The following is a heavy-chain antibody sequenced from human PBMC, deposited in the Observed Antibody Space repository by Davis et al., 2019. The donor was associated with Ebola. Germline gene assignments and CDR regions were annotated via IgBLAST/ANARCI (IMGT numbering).Heavy chain of an antibody. D-gene: IGHD6-19*01. J-gene: IGHJ4*02. Sequence: GESLKISCAASGFTFSSYAMSWVRQAPGKGLEWVSATRGSGGSTYYADSVKGRFTISRDNSKNTLYLQMNSLRAEDTAVYYCAKADSSGWYPFDYWGQGTLVTVSS. V-gene: IGHV3-23*01. CDR3: AKADSSGWYPFDY. CDR1: GFTFSSYA. CDR2: TRGSGGST.